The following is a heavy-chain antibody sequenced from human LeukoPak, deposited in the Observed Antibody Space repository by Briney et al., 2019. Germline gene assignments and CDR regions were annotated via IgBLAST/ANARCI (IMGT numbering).Heavy chain of an antibody. Sequence: GGSLRLSCAASGFTFSSYSMNWVRQAPGRGLEWVSYISSSSSTIYYADSVKGRFTISRDNARNSLYLQMNSLRAEDTAVYYCASNKKWGIRMPVAGFDYWGQGTLVTVSS. CDR3: ASNKKWGIRMPVAGFDY. CDR2: ISSSSSTI. D-gene: IGHD6-19*01. V-gene: IGHV3-48*01. CDR1: GFTFSSYS. J-gene: IGHJ4*02.